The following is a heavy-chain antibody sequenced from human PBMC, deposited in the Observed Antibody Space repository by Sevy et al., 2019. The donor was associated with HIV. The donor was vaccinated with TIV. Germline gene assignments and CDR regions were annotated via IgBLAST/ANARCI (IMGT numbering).Heavy chain of an antibody. J-gene: IGHJ3*02. CDR1: GLAFSSYA. Sequence: GGSLRLSCAASGLAFSSYAMHWVRQAPDKGLEWVAVISYDGSNQDYADSVKGRFTISRDNSKNTLYLQMNSLRVEDTAVYYCASFPPERAFDIWGQGTMVTVSS. V-gene: IGHV3-30*04. CDR2: ISYDGSNQ. CDR3: ASFPPERAFDI.